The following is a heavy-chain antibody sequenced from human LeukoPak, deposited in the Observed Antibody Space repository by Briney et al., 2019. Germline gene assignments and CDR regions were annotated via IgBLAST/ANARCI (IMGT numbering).Heavy chain of an antibody. V-gene: IGHV3-33*01. CDR2: TWQDGTTS. CDR3: ARGTYGSGSYYRRPLDY. CDR1: GFIFSDFG. Sequence: GRSLRLSCAASGFIFSDFGFHWVRQAPGRGLEWVATTWQDGTTSFYADSVKGRFTISRDNSKNTLYLQMNSLRAEDTAVYYCARGTYGSGSYYRRPLDYWGQGTLVTVSS. D-gene: IGHD3-10*01. J-gene: IGHJ4*02.